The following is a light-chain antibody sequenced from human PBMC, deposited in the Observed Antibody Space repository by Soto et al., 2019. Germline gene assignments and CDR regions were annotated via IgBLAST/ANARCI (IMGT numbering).Light chain of an antibody. Sequence: DIQMNQYPSTVSASVGDRVTITCRASLSISSWLAWYQQKSGKAPKLLIYKASSLEGGVPSRFSGSGSETEFTLTIGSLQPDDFATYYFQQYKSYPYTFGQGAKLEIK. CDR3: QQYKSYPYT. J-gene: IGKJ2*01. CDR2: KAS. CDR1: LSISSW. V-gene: IGKV1-5*03.